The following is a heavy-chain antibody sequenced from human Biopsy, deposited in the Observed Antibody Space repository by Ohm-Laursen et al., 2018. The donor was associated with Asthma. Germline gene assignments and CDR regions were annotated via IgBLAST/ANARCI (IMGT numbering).Heavy chain of an antibody. D-gene: IGHD6-25*01. J-gene: IGHJ6*02. CDR3: ARVFESSEWGPFYHFGLDV. CDR2: ISSSGSTT. CDR1: YY. Sequence: YYWGWMRQAPGKGLEWVSSISSSGSTTYPAESVKGRFTISRDNAQKSLFLQMGSLRAEDTAIYYCARVFESSEWGPFYHFGLDVWGQGTTVAVSS. V-gene: IGHV3-11*01.